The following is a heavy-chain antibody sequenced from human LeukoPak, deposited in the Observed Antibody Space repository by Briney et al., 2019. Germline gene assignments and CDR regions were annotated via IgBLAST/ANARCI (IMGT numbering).Heavy chain of an antibody. CDR2: INWNGGST. CDR3: ARGSNWNYYYFDY. CDR1: GFTFDDYG. V-gene: IGHV3-20*01. J-gene: IGHJ4*02. D-gene: IGHD1-7*01. Sequence: GGSLRLSCAASGFTFDDYGMSWVRQTPGKGLEWVSGINWNGGSTGYADSVKGRFTISRDNAKNSLYLQMNSLRAEDTALYHCARGSNWNYYYFDYWGQGTLVTVSS.